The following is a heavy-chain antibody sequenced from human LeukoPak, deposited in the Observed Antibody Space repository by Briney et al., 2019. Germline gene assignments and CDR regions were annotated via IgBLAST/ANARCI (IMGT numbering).Heavy chain of an antibody. CDR3: AEGSSSSGYYYYYFMDV. CDR1: GFTFSNYA. CDR2: ISGSGGST. V-gene: IGHV3-23*01. D-gene: IGHD6-6*01. J-gene: IGHJ6*03. Sequence: HPGGSLRLSCAASGFTFSNYAMSWVRQAPGKGLEWVSAISGSGGSTFYADSVKGRFTISRDNSKSTLYLQMNSLRAEDTAVYYCAEGSSSSGYYYYYFMDVWGKGTTVTVSS.